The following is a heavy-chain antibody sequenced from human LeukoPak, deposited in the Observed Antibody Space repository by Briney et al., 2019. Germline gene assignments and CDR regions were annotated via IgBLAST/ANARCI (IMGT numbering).Heavy chain of an antibody. CDR3: AKDRSSLQLDY. D-gene: IGHD1-1*01. V-gene: IGHV3-21*01. CDR2: ISSSSSYR. J-gene: IGHJ4*02. CDR1: GFTLSSYS. Sequence: GGSLRLSCAASGFTLSSYSMNWVRQAPGKGLEWVSSISSSSSYRYYADSVKGRFTISRDNSKNTLYLQMNSLRAEDTAVYYCAKDRSSLQLDYWGQGTLVTVSS.